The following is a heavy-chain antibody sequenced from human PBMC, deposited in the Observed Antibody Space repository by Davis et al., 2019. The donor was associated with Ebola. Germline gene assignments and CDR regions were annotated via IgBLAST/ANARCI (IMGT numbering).Heavy chain of an antibody. J-gene: IGHJ6*02. Sequence: ASVKVSCKASGYTFTGYYMHWVRQAPGQGLEWMGWINPNSGGTNYAQKFQGRVTMTRDTSISTAYMELSRLRSDDTAVYYCARDGDSGYDGDYYYGMDVWGQGTTVTVSS. CDR1: GYTFTGYY. D-gene: IGHD5-12*01. CDR2: INPNSGGT. CDR3: ARDGDSGYDGDYYYGMDV. V-gene: IGHV1-2*02.